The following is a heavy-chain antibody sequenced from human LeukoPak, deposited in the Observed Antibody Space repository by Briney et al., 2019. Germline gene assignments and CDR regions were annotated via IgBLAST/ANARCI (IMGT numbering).Heavy chain of an antibody. CDR3: ARNREVGATFEYYFDY. CDR2: IWSDGNNK. CDR1: GFTFSRYG. D-gene: IGHD1-26*01. V-gene: IGHV3-33*01. Sequence: PGGSLRLSCAASGFTFSRYGMHWVRQAPGKGLEWVAVIWSDGNNKYYADSVKGRFTISRDNSKNTLFLQMNCLRAEDTAVYYCARNREVGATFEYYFDYWGQGTLVTVSS. J-gene: IGHJ4*02.